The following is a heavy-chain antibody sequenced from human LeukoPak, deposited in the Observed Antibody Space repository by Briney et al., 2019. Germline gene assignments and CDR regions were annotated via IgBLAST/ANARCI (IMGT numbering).Heavy chain of an antibody. J-gene: IGHJ5*02. CDR1: GFTFSSYG. D-gene: IGHD3-3*01. CDR3: AKVGFGVAVKLNWFDP. Sequence: PGGSLRLSCAASGFTFSSYGMHWVRQAPGKGLEGVAFIRYDGSNKYYADSVKGRFTISRDNSKNTLYLKMNSLRAEDTAVYYCAKVGFGVAVKLNWFDPWGQGTLVTVSS. V-gene: IGHV3-30*02. CDR2: IRYDGSNK.